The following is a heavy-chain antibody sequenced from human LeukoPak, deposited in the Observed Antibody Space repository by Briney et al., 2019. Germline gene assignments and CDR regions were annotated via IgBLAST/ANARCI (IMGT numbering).Heavy chain of an antibody. J-gene: IGHJ4*02. V-gene: IGHV3-30*18. Sequence: GGSLRLSCTASGFTFSSYGMHWLRQAPGKGLEWVAVISYDGSNKYYADSVKRRFTISRHTSKHTLYLQMNSLRAEDTAVYYCAKDQGVWFGELPLDYWGQGTLVTVSS. D-gene: IGHD3-10*01. CDR1: GFTFSSYG. CDR3: AKDQGVWFGELPLDY. CDR2: ISYDGSNK.